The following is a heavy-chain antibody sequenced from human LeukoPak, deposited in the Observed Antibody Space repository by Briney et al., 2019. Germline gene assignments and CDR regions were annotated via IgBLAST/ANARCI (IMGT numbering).Heavy chain of an antibody. CDR2: INVEGTTT. V-gene: IGHV3-74*01. J-gene: IGHJ4*02. Sequence: GGSLRLSCAGSGFTFTRFWMHWVGQAPGKGLVWVSRINVEGTTTTYADSVEGRFTISRDENTLYLQMNHLRVDDTAVYYCTRGGEEPFDYWGQGTLVTVSP. D-gene: IGHD3-10*01. CDR3: TRGGEEPFDY. CDR1: GFTFTRFW.